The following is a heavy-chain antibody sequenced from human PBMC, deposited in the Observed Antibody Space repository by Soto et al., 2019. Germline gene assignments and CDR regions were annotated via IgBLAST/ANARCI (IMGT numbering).Heavy chain of an antibody. CDR1: GFTFSSYA. CDR2: ISGSGGST. D-gene: IGHD6-19*01. Sequence: GGSLRLSCAASGFTFSSYAMSWVRQAPGKGLEWVSAISGSGGSTYYADSGKGRVTISRDNSKNTLYLQMNSLRADDTAVYYCAKDYPPHSYSSGWSPYYYYGMDVWGQGTTVTVSS. CDR3: AKDYPPHSYSSGWSPYYYYGMDV. V-gene: IGHV3-23*01. J-gene: IGHJ6*02.